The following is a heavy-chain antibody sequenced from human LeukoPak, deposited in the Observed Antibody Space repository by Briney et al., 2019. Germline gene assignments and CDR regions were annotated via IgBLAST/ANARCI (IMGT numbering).Heavy chain of an antibody. CDR2: INPNSGGT. D-gene: IGHD6-19*01. CDR3: ARVYITVASGDHYYMDV. CDR1: GYTFTGYY. J-gene: IGHJ6*03. V-gene: IGHV1-2*02. Sequence: ASVKVSCKASGYTFTGYYMHWVRQAPGQGLEWMGWINPNSGGTNYAQKFQGRVTMTRDTSISTAYMELSRLRSDDTAVYYCARVYITVASGDHYYMDVWGKGTTVTVSS.